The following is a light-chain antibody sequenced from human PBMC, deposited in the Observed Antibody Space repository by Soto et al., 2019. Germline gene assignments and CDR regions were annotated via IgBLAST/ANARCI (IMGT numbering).Light chain of an antibody. V-gene: IGLV2-11*01. Sequence: QSALTQPRSVSGSPGQSATISCTGTSSDVGGYNYVSWYQQHPGKAPKLMIYDVSKRPSGVPDRFSGSKSGNTASLTISGLHAEDEADYYCCSYAGSYTVVFGGGTKVTVL. J-gene: IGLJ2*01. CDR2: DVS. CDR1: SSDVGGYNY. CDR3: CSYAGSYTVV.